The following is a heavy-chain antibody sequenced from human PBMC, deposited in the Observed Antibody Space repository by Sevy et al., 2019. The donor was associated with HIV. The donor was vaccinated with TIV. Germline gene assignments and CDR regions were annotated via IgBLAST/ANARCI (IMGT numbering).Heavy chain of an antibody. D-gene: IGHD2-15*01. CDR1: GYSFTNYW. CDR2: IYPGDSDT. CDR3: ARHQRYCSVGACFLDY. Sequence: GESLKISCKGSGYSFTNYWIGWVRQMPGKGLEWMGIIYPGDSDTKYSPSFQGQVTVSADKAIGTAYLQWNSLKASDTVMYYCARHQRYCSVGACFLDYWGQGTLVTVSS. V-gene: IGHV5-51*01. J-gene: IGHJ4*02.